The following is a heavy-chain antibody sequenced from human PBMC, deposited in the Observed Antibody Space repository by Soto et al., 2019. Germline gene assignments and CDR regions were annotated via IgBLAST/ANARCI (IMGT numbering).Heavy chain of an antibody. J-gene: IGHJ4*02. V-gene: IGHV3-13*01. CDR2: IGAAGDT. D-gene: IGHD2-15*01. CDR3: ARVGLSDCSGGSCYSYDY. Sequence: GGSLRLSCAASGFTFSRYDMHWVRQVTGKGLEWVSAIGAAGDTYYPGSVKGRFTISRENAKNSLYLQMNSLRAGDTAVYYCARVGLSDCSGGSCYSYDYWGQETLVTVSS. CDR1: GFTFSRYD.